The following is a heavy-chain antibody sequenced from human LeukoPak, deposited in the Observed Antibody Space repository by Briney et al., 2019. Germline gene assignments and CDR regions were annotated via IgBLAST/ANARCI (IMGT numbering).Heavy chain of an antibody. V-gene: IGHV1-24*01. CDR3: ATVVRFLEWLAFFNP. CDR1: GYTLTELS. CDR2: FDPEDGET. Sequence: GASVKVSCKVSGYTLTELSMHWVRQAPGKGLEWMGGFDPEDGETIYAQKFQGRVTMTEGTSTDTAYMELSSLRSEDTAVYYCATVVRFLEWLAFFNPWGQGTLVTVSS. D-gene: IGHD3-3*01. J-gene: IGHJ5*02.